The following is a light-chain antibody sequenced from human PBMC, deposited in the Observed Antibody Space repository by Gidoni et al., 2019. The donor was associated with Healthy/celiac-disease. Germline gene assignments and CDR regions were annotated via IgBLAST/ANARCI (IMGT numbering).Light chain of an antibody. Sequence: QSVLTQPPSASGTPGQRVTISCSGSSSNIGSNTVNWYQQLPGTAPKLLIYSNKQRPSGVPDRFSGSKSGTSASLAISGLQSEDEADYYCAAWDDSLNGPNWVFGGGTKLTGL. CDR1: SSNIGSNT. CDR2: SNK. J-gene: IGLJ3*02. V-gene: IGLV1-44*01. CDR3: AAWDDSLNGPNWV.